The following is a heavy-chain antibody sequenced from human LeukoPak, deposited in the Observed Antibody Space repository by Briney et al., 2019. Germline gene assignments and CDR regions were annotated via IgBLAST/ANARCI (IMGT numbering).Heavy chain of an antibody. CDR3: ARMQLWANIDY. J-gene: IGHJ4*02. D-gene: IGHD5-18*01. CDR2: ISSTGTYI. CDR1: GFTFSTYA. V-gene: IGHV3-21*01. Sequence: GGSLRLSCAASGFTFSTYAMNWIRQAPGKGLQWVSSISSTGTYIYYADLVEGRFTVSRDNAKNSLYLQMNSLRAEDTAVYYCARMQLWANIDYWGQGTLVTVSS.